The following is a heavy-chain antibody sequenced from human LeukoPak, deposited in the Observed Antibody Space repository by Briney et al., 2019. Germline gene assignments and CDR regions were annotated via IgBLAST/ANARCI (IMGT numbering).Heavy chain of an antibody. CDR1: GGSISSSNW. CDR3: ARDGGLGHCSSTSCPGDGLDV. D-gene: IGHD2-2*03. Sequence: SETLSLTCAVSGGSISSSNWWSWVRPPPGKGLEWIGEIYHSGSTNYNPSLKSRVTISVDKSKNQFSLKLSSVTAADTAVYYCARDGGLGHCSSTSCPGDGLDVWGQGTTVTVSS. CDR2: IYHSGST. J-gene: IGHJ6*02. V-gene: IGHV4-4*02.